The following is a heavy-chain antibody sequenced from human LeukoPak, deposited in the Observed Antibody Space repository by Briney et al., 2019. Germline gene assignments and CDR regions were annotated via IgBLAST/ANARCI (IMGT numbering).Heavy chain of an antibody. V-gene: IGHV3-72*01. CDR1: GFTFSDHY. CDR3: ALTVTFDY. Sequence: GGSLRLSCAASGFTFSDHYMDWVRQAPGKGLEWVGRTKNKANSYTTEYAASVKGRFTISRDDSKKSLYLQMNSLKTEDTAVYCCALTVTFDYWGQGTLVTVSS. D-gene: IGHD4-17*01. J-gene: IGHJ4*02. CDR2: TKNKANSYTT.